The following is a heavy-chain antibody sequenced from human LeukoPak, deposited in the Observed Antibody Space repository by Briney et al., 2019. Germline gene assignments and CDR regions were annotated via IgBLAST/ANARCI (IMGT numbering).Heavy chain of an antibody. D-gene: IGHD6-13*01. Sequence: PGGSLRLSCAASGFTFSSYGMHWVRQAPGKGLEWVAVISYDGSNKYYADSVKGRFTISRDNSKNTLYLQMNSLRAEDTAVYYCAKDIWGQQLPEEGFDYWGQGTLVTVSS. CDR3: AKDIWGQQLPEEGFDY. V-gene: IGHV3-30*18. CDR2: ISYDGSNK. CDR1: GFTFSSYG. J-gene: IGHJ4*02.